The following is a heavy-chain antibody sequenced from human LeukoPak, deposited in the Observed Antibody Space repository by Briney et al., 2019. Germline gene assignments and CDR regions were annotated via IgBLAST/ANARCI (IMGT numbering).Heavy chain of an antibody. CDR3: AKDPANYMFAVAGS. V-gene: IGHV3-23*01. CDR2: ISGSGGST. J-gene: IGHJ4*02. D-gene: IGHD6-19*01. CDR1: GFTFSGYA. Sequence: PGGSLRLSCAASGFTFSGYAMSWVRQAPGKGLEWVSAISGSGGSTYYADSVKGRFTISRDNSKNTLYLQMNSLRAEDTAVYYCAKDPANYMFAVAGSWGQGTLVTVSS.